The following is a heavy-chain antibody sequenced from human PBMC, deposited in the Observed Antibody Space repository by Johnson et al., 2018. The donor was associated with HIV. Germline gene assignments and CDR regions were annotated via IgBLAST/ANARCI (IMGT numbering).Heavy chain of an antibody. CDR2: ISGSGSII. J-gene: IGHJ3*01. CDR1: GFTFSDHY. CDR3: ARSRHGGIQPSDAFDV. V-gene: IGHV3-11*04. Sequence: QMMLVESGGGLVKPGGSLRLSCAVSGFTFSDHYMSWIRQTPGTGLQWVSYISGSGSIIYSTDSVQGRFTISRDNVKNSLYLQMDSLRPEDTAVYYCARSRHGGIQPSDAFDVWGQGTMVTVSS. D-gene: IGHD3-16*01.